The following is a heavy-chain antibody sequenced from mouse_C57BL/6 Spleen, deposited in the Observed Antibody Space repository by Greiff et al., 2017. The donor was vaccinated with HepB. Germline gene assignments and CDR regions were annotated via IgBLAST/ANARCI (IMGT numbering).Heavy chain of an antibody. V-gene: IGHV1-19*01. CDR1: GYTFTDYY. J-gene: IGHJ2*01. CDR2: INPYNGGT. CDR3: ARRTGPPYYFDY. Sequence: VQLQQSGPVLVKPGASVKMSCKASGYTFTDYYMNWVKQSHGKSLEWIGVINPYNGGTSYNQKFKGKATLTVDKSSSTAYMELNSLTSEDSAVYYCARRTGPPYYFDYWGQGTTLTVSS. D-gene: IGHD4-1*01.